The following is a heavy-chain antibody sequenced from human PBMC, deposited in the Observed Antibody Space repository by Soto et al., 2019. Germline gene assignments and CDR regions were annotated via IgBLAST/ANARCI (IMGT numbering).Heavy chain of an antibody. CDR3: ASDTTSSGWYYFDC. Sequence: GGSLRLSCAASGFTFSSYWMHWVRQAPGKGLVWVSRINSDGSSTSYADSVKGRFTISRDNAKNTLYLQMNSLRAEDTAVYYCASDTTSSGWYYFDCWGQGTLVTVSS. CDR2: INSDGSST. V-gene: IGHV3-74*01. D-gene: IGHD6-19*01. CDR1: GFTFSSYW. J-gene: IGHJ4*02.